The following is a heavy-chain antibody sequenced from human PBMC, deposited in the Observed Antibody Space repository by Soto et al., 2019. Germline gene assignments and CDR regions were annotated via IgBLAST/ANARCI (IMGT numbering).Heavy chain of an antibody. CDR2: IYYTGNT. Sequence: PSETLSLTCTVSGGSISNSNYYWGWIRQPPGKGLEWIGSIYYTGNTYYNPSLKSRVTVSVDTSKNQFSLILGSVTAADTAVYYCASDPGYSSSWYEGGGQTYFDYWGQGTLVTVSS. V-gene: IGHV4-39*01. J-gene: IGHJ4*02. CDR3: ASDPGYSSSWYEGGGQTYFDY. D-gene: IGHD6-13*01. CDR1: GGSISNSNYY.